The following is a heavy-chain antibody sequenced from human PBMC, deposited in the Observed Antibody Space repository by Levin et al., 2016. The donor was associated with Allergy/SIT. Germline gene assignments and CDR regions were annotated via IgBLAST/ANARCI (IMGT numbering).Heavy chain of an antibody. CDR3: ATAYHNYWIYGDALDY. Sequence: GESLKISCAASGFTFNTYWTFWMYWIRQVPGKGWCGSHVLSSDGSATNYADSVKGRFTISRDNAKNSLSLQMDSLRVEDTAVYYCATAYHNYWIYGDALDYWGQGTLVTVSS. CDR1: GFTFNTYW. J-gene: IGHJ4*02. V-gene: IGHV3-74*01. D-gene: IGHD1-7*01. CDR2: LSSDGSAT.